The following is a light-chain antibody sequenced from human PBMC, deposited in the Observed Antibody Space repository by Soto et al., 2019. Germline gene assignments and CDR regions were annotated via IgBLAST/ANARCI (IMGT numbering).Light chain of an antibody. CDR1: QIISSTY. Sequence: DIVLTQSPGTLSLSPGERATLSCRASQIISSTYLGGYQQKPGQAPRLLIYGASSRATGIPDRFSGSGSGTDFTLTISRLEPEDFAVYYCQRYGTSLYTFGQGTKLEIK. CDR2: GAS. CDR3: QRYGTSLYT. V-gene: IGKV3-20*01. J-gene: IGKJ2*01.